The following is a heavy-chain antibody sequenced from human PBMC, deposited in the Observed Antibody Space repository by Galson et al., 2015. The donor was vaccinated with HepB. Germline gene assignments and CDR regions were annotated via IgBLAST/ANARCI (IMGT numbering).Heavy chain of an antibody. Sequence: SLRLSCAASGFTVSSNYMSWVRQAPGKGLEWVSVIYSGGSTYYADSVKGRFTISRDNSKNTLYLQMNSLRAEDTAVYYCARVITMVELYYYYYMDVWGKGTTVTVSS. V-gene: IGHV3-53*01. CDR2: IYSGGST. D-gene: IGHD3-10*01. CDR3: ARVITMVELYYYYYMDV. CDR1: GFTVSSNY. J-gene: IGHJ6*03.